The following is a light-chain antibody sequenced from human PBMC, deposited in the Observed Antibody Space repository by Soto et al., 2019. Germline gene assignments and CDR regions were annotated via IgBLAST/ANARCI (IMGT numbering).Light chain of an antibody. CDR3: QQYGSSPTT. V-gene: IGKV3-20*01. CDR2: GAS. Sequence: EIVLTQSPATLSLSPGERATLSCRASQTVISGNLAWYQHKPGQPPRLLIYGASSRATGLPDRFSGSGSGTDFTLTIRRLEPADIAVYYCQQYGSSPTTFGGGTKVEIK. J-gene: IGKJ4*01. CDR1: QTVISGN.